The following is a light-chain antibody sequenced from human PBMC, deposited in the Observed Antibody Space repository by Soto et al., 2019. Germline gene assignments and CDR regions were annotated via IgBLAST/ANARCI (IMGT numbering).Light chain of an antibody. J-gene: IGLJ3*02. CDR3: QSYDSSLSGVV. V-gene: IGLV1-40*01. CDR1: SSNIGAGYD. CDR2: GNN. Sequence: QSVLTQPPSVSGAPGQRVTISCTGSSSNIGAGYDVHWYQQHPGAAPKLLIYGNNNRPSGVPDRISGSKSGTSASLAITGLQAEDEADYYCQSYDSSLSGVVFGGGTTLTVL.